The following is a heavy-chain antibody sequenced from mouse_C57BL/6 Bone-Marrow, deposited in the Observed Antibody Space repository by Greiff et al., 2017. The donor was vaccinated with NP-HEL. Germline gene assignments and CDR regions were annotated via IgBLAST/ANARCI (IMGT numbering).Heavy chain of an antibody. J-gene: IGHJ1*03. D-gene: IGHD2-4*01. Sequence: EVKLVESGGGLVKPGGSLKLSCAASGFTFSSYAMSWVRQTPEKRLEWVATISDGGSYTYYPDNVKGRFTISRDNAKNNLYLQMSHLKSEDTAMYYCARDPLYPPMITTYWYFEVWGTGTTVTVSS. V-gene: IGHV5-4*01. CDR1: GFTFSSYA. CDR3: ARDPLYPPMITTYWYFEV. CDR2: ISDGGSYT.